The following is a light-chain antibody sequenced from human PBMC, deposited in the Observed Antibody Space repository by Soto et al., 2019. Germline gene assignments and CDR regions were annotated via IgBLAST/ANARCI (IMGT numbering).Light chain of an antibody. CDR3: QQYGT. CDR2: GAS. Sequence: EILLTQSPDTLSLSPGEGATLSCRASQSVSSDSLAWYQQKPGQAPRLLIYGASSRATGVPGRFSGRGSGTDFTLTISGLEPEDFAVYSCQQYGTFGPGTKVDIK. V-gene: IGKV3-20*01. CDR1: QSVSSDS. J-gene: IGKJ3*01.